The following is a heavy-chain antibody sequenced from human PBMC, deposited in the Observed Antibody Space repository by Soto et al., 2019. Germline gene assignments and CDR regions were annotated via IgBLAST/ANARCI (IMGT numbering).Heavy chain of an antibody. J-gene: IGHJ4*02. CDR3: ARVPYSSSWYSDY. CDR2: IYYSGST. D-gene: IGHD6-13*01. CDR1: GGSISSYY. Sequence: QVQLQESGPGLVKPSETLSLTCTVSGGSISSYYWSWIRQPPGKGLEWIGYIYYSGSTNYNPSLKSRVTISVDTSKNQFSLKLSSVPAADTAVYYCARVPYSSSWYSDYWGQGTLVTVSS. V-gene: IGHV4-59*01.